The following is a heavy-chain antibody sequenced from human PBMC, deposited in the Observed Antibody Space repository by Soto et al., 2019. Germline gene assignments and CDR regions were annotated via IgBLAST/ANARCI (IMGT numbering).Heavy chain of an antibody. CDR2: IYSSGST. V-gene: IGHV4-59*01. D-gene: IGHD5-18*01. J-gene: IGHJ4*02. CDR3: ARDHPHSYGVYYFDY. CDR1: GGSISNYY. Sequence: SETLSLTFTVSGGSISNYYWSWLRQPPGKGLEWIGYIYSSGSTHYNPSHQSRVTISADTSKNQVSLKVRSVTAADTAVYYCARDHPHSYGVYYFDYWGQGTPVTVSS.